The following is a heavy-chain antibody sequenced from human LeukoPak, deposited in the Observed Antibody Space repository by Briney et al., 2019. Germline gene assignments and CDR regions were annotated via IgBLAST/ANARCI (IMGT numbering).Heavy chain of an antibody. CDR2: IYHSGST. D-gene: IGHD3-10*01. CDR3: ARLRGGPAEVDY. V-gene: IGHV4-38-2*01. CDR1: GYSINSGYY. J-gene: IGHJ4*02. Sequence: NTSETLSLTCAVSGYSINSGYYWGWIRQPPGKGLEWIGSIYHSGSTYYNPSLKSRVTISVDTSKNQFSLKLSSVTAADTAVYYCARLRGGPAEVDYWRQGTLVTVSS.